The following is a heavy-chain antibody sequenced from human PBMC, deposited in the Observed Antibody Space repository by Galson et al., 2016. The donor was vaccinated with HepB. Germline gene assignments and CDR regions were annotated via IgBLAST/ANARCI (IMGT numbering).Heavy chain of an antibody. J-gene: IGHJ6*02. V-gene: IGHV3-23*01. D-gene: IGHD3-3*01. Sequence: SLRLSCAASGFTFSSYAMSWVRQAPGKGLEWVSAISGSGGSTYYADSVKGRFTISRDNSKNTLYLQMNSLRAEDPAVYYCAKDLGFLEWLFFDSYYYYGMDVWGQGTTATVSS. CDR3: AKDLGFLEWLFFDSYYYYGMDV. CDR2: ISGSGGST. CDR1: GFTFSSYA.